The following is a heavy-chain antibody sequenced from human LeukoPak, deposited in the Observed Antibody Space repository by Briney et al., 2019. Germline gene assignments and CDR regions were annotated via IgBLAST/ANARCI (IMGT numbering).Heavy chain of an antibody. CDR2: ISAYKGDT. J-gene: IGHJ4*02. Sequence: ASVTVSCKASGYTFPNYGISWVRQAPGQGLEWMGWISAYKGDTKTSYARKFQARVTMTTDTSTSTAYMEVRSLTSDDTAVYYCARAPRYGVAYYFDYWGQGTLVTVSS. D-gene: IGHD1-14*01. V-gene: IGHV1-18*01. CDR1: GYTFPNYG. CDR3: ARAPRYGVAYYFDY.